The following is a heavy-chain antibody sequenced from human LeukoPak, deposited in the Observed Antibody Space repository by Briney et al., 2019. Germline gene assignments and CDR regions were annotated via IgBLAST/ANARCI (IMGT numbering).Heavy chain of an antibody. V-gene: IGHV3-11*01. CDR3: ARRRYNWNAIDY. CDR1: GFTFSDYY. J-gene: IGHJ4*02. D-gene: IGHD1-20*01. Sequence: PGGSLRLSCAASGFTFSDYYMSWIRQAPGKGLEWVSYISSSGSTLYYADSVKGRITISRDNAKNSLYLQMNSLRAEDTAVYYCARRRYNWNAIDYWGQGTLVTVSS. CDR2: ISSSGSTL.